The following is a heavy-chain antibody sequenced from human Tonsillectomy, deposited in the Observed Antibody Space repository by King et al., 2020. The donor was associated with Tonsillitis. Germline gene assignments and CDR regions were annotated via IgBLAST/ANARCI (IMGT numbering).Heavy chain of an antibody. D-gene: IGHD3-10*01. J-gene: IGHJ4*02. V-gene: IGHV3-30*02. CDR2: IRYDGSNK. Sequence: VQLVESGGGVVQPGGSLRLSCAASGFTFSSYGMHWVRQAPGKGLEWVTFIRYDGSNKYYADSVKGRFTISKDNSKNTLYLQMHSLRAEDTAVYYCAKDPTGGWFGAELNYFDYWGQGTLVTDSS. CDR3: AKDPTGGWFGAELNYFDY. CDR1: GFTFSSYG.